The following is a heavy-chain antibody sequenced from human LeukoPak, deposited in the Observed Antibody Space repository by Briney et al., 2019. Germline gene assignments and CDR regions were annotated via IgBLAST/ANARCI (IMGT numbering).Heavy chain of an antibody. Sequence: ASVKVSCKTSGYTFTDYYVHWVRQAPGQGLEWMGWINPKSGGSNYAQKFQGRVTMTRDTSISTAYMDLSRLRSDDTAVYYCARALDDWFDHWGQGTLVSVSS. CDR1: GYTFTDYY. CDR3: ARALDDWFDH. J-gene: IGHJ5*02. CDR2: INPKSGGS. V-gene: IGHV1-2*02.